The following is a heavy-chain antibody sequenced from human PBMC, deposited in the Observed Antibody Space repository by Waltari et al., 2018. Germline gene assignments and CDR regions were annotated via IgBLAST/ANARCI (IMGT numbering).Heavy chain of an antibody. CDR3: AKGSRRAVATEEYFDY. D-gene: IGHD6-19*01. Sequence: QVQLVESGGGVVQPGGSLRLSCAASGFTFSSYGMPWVRPAPGKGLEWVAFIRYDGSNKYYADSVKGRFTISRDNSKNTLYLQMNSLRAEDTAVYYCAKGSRRAVATEEYFDYWGQGTLVTVSS. CDR2: IRYDGSNK. J-gene: IGHJ4*02. V-gene: IGHV3-30*02. CDR1: GFTFSSYG.